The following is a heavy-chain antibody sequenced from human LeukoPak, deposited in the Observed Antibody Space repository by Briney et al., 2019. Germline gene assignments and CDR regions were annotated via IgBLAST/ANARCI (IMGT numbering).Heavy chain of an antibody. Sequence: SVKVSCKASGGTFSSYAISWVRQAPGQGLEWMGGIIPIFGTANYAQKFQGRVTITADKSTSTAYMELSSLRSEDTAVYYCAGVGNYDILTGYYTFDYWGQGTLVTVSS. D-gene: IGHD3-9*01. CDR3: AGVGNYDILTGYYTFDY. V-gene: IGHV1-69*06. J-gene: IGHJ4*02. CDR2: IIPIFGTA. CDR1: GGTFSSYA.